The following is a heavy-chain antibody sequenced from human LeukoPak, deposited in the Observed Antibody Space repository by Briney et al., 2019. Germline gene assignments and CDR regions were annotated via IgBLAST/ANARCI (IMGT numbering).Heavy chain of an antibody. V-gene: IGHV4-59*08. Sequence: SETLSLTCTVSGGSISSYYWSWIRQPPGKGLEWIGYIYYSGSTNYNPSLKSRVTISVDTSKNQFSLKLSSVTAADTAVYYCARPGVWFGAQDAFDIWGQGTMVTVSS. J-gene: IGHJ3*02. CDR3: ARPGVWFGAQDAFDI. CDR1: GGSISSYY. CDR2: IYYSGST. D-gene: IGHD3-10*01.